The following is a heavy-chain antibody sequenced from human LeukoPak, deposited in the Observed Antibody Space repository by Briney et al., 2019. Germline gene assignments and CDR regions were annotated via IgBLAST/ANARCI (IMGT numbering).Heavy chain of an antibody. CDR3: ARLNGAYSGYGPVDY. Sequence: PGESLKISCKGSGYSFTSYWIGWVRQMPRKGLEWMGSISPGDSDTRYSPSFQGQVTISADKSISTAYLQWSSLKASDTAMYYCARLNGAYSGYGPVDYWGQGTLVSVSS. CDR1: GYSFTSYW. V-gene: IGHV5-51*01. D-gene: IGHD5-12*01. J-gene: IGHJ4*02. CDR2: ISPGDSDT.